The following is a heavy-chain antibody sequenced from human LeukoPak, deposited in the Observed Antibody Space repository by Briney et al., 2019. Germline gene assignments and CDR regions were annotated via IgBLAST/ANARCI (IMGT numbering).Heavy chain of an antibody. CDR3: ARDHWGDPRARTFDY. Sequence: ASVKVSCKASGGTFSSYAISWVRQAPGQGLEWMGGIIPIFGTANYAQKLQGRVTITADESTSTAYMELSSLRSEDTAVYYCARDHWGDPRARTFDYWGQGTLVTVSS. D-gene: IGHD1-26*01. CDR2: IIPIFGTA. J-gene: IGHJ4*02. CDR1: GGTFSSYA. V-gene: IGHV1-69*13.